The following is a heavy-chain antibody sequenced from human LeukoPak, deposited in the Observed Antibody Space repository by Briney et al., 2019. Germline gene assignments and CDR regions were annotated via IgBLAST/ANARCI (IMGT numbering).Heavy chain of an antibody. V-gene: IGHV4-31*03. CDR3: ARESHYDFWSGYSNWFDP. D-gene: IGHD3-3*01. CDR2: IYYSGST. J-gene: IGHJ5*02. Sequence: SETLSLTCTVSGGSISSGGYYWSWIRQHPGKGLEWIGYIYYSGSTYYNPSPKSRVTISVDTSKNQFSLKLSSVTAADTAVYYCARESHYDFWSGYSNWFDPWGQGTLVTVSS. CDR1: GGSISSGGYY.